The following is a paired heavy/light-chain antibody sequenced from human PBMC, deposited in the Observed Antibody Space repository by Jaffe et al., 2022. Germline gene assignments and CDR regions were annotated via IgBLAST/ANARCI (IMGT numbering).Light chain of an antibody. CDR3: QQYGSSPWT. CDR1: QSISSSY. V-gene: IGKV3-20*01. J-gene: IGKJ1*01. CDR2: GAS. Sequence: EIVLTQSPGTLSLSPGERATLSCRASQSISSSYLAWYQQKPGQAPRLLIYGASGRATDIPDRFSGSGSGTDFTLTISRLEPEDFAVYYCQQYGSSPWTFGQGTKVEIK.
Heavy chain of an antibody. CDR3: AKDPGCCRYFDY. CDR2: IRHDESNK. V-gene: IGHV3-30*02. D-gene: IGHD2-15*01. J-gene: IGHJ4*02. CDR1: GFTFSSYG. Sequence: QVQLVESGGGVVQPGGSLRLSCAASGFTFSSYGMHWVRQAPGKGLEWVAFIRHDESNKYYADSVKGRFTISRDNSKNTLYLQMNGLRAEDTAVYYCAKDPGCCRYFDYWGQGTLVTVSS.